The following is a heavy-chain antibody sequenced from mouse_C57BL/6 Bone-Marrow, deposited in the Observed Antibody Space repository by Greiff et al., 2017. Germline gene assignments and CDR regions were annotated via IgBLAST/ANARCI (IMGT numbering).Heavy chain of an antibody. CDR1: GYTFTSYW. D-gene: IGHD1-1*01. CDR2: IDPSDSYT. CDR3: ARWGYGSSYPYYFDY. V-gene: IGHV1-59*01. Sequence: QVQLQQPGAELVRPGTSVKLSCKASGYTFTSYWMHWVKQRPGQGLEWIGVIDPSDSYTNYNQKFKGKATLTVVTSSSTAYMQLSSLTSEDSAVYYCARWGYGSSYPYYFDYWGQGTTLTVSS. J-gene: IGHJ2*01.